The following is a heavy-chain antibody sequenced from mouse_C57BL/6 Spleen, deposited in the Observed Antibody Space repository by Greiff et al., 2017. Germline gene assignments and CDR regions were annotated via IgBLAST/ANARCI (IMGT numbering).Heavy chain of an antibody. V-gene: IGHV1-15*01. D-gene: IGHD1-1*01. Sequence: QVQLKESGAELVRPGASVTLSCKASGYTFTDYEMHWVKQTPVHGLEWIGAIDPETGGTAYNQKCKGKAILTADKSSSTAYMELRSLTSEDSAVYYCTRSDYGSSYYFDYWGQGTTLTVSS. J-gene: IGHJ2*01. CDR1: GYTFTDYE. CDR2: IDPETGGT. CDR3: TRSDYGSSYYFDY.